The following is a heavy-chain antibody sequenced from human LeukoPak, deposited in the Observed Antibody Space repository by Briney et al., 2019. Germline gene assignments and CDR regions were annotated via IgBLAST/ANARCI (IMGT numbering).Heavy chain of an antibody. Sequence: SQTLSLTCTVSGGSISSGDYYWSWIRQLPGKGLGWIGYIYYGGSTYYNPSLKSRVTISVDTSKNQFSLKLSSVTAADTAVYYCARVHPYCGGDCYPNWFDPWGQGTLVTVSS. V-gene: IGHV4-30-4*01. J-gene: IGHJ5*02. CDR1: GGSISSGDYY. CDR3: ARVHPYCGGDCYPNWFDP. CDR2: IYYGGST. D-gene: IGHD2-21*02.